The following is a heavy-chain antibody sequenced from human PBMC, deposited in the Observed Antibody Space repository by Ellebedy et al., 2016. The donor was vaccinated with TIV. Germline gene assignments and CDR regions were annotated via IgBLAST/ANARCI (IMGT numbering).Heavy chain of an antibody. CDR2: VHYSGGT. J-gene: IGHJ5*02. Sequence: SETLSLXCSVSGGSINSYYWSWIRQSPVKGLEWIGYVHYSGGTKYSPSLKSRVFISIDTSKNQFSLKLSSVTAADTAVYYCARDSSNSRWYLWGQGTPVTVSS. D-gene: IGHD4-23*01. CDR1: GGSINSYY. V-gene: IGHV4-59*01. CDR3: ARDSSNSRWYL.